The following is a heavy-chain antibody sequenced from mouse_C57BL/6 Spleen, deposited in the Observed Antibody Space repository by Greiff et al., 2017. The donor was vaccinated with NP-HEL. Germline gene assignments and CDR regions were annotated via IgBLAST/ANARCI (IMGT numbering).Heavy chain of an antibody. Sequence: QVQLQQPGAELVRPGSSVKLSCKASGYTFTSYWMDWVKQRPGQGLEWIGNIYPSDSETHYNQKFKDKATLTVDKSSSPAYMQLSSLTSEDSAVYYGARVRYYGSSYVLYAMDYWGQGTSVTVSS. J-gene: IGHJ4*01. CDR2: IYPSDSET. V-gene: IGHV1-61*01. CDR3: ARVRYYGSSYVLYAMDY. CDR1: GYTFTSYW. D-gene: IGHD1-1*01.